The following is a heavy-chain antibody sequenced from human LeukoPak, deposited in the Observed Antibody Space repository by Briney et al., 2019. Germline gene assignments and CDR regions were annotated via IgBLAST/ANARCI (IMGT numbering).Heavy chain of an antibody. CDR3: ARATAGSYDSSGYPDY. CDR1: GYIFTKYG. D-gene: IGHD3-22*01. CDR2: ISTYNGDT. Sequence: ASVKVSCKASGYIFTKYGVSWVRQAPGQGLEWMAWISTYNGDTNYAQKFQGRVTLTTDTSTSTVFMELRNLNTDDTAVYYCARATAGSYDSSGYPDYWGQGTLVTVSS. J-gene: IGHJ4*02. V-gene: IGHV1-18*01.